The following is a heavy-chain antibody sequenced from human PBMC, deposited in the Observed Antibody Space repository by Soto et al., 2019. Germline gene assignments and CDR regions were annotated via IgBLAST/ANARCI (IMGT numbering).Heavy chain of an antibody. CDR1: GFTFSSYW. Sequence: EVQLVESGGGLVQSGGSLRLSCAASGFTFSSYWMNWVRQVPGKGLEWVAKLKYDGSEEYYVDSVKGRFTISRDNAKNPLYLQMNSLRAEDTAVYYCAGLPRTNPCVWGQGTLVTVSS. CDR2: LKYDGSEE. J-gene: IGHJ4*02. V-gene: IGHV3-7*01. CDR3: AGLPRTNPCV.